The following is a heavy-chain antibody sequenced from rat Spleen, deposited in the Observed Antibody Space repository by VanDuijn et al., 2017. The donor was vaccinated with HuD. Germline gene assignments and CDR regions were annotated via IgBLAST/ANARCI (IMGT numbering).Heavy chain of an antibody. D-gene: IGHD1-2*01. CDR2: INYSGRT. J-gene: IGHJ3*01. Sequence: EVQLQESGPGLVKTSQSLSLTCSVTGYSITSNYWGWIRKFPGNKMEWMAYINYSGRTGYNPSLKSRISISRDTSKNQFFLQLNSVTTEDTATYYCAGSAIAAPFAYWGQGTLVTVSS. V-gene: IGHV3-1*01. CDR1: GYSITSNY. CDR3: AGSAIAAPFAY.